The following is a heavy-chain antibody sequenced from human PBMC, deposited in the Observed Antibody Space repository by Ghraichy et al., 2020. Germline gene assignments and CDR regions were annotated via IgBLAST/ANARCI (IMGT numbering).Heavy chain of an antibody. CDR2: VDTGGSTT. CDR3: VRDLAGRWGY. V-gene: IGHV3-74*01. CDR1: GFTFSSYW. Sequence: GGSLRLSCVASGFTFSSYWMHWVRQVPGKGLVWVSRVDTGGSTTNYADSVKGRFTISRDNAKNTLYLQMNSLRAEDTAVYYCVRDLAGRWGYWGQGTLVTVSS. J-gene: IGHJ4*02. D-gene: IGHD6-19*01.